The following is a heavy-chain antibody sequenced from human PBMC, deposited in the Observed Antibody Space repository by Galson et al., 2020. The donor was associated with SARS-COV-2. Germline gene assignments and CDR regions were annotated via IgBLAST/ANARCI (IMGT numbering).Heavy chain of an antibody. CDR2: INSDGNST. CDR1: GFTFSTYW. J-gene: IGHJ4*02. D-gene: IGHD1-26*01. CDR3: TATRAY. V-gene: IGHV3-74*01. Sequence: GGSLRLSCTASGFTFSTYWMHWVRQAPGKGLMWVSRINSDGNSTNYADSVKGRFTISRDNAKNTLYLQMNSLRVEDTAVYYCTATRAYWGQGTRVTVSS.